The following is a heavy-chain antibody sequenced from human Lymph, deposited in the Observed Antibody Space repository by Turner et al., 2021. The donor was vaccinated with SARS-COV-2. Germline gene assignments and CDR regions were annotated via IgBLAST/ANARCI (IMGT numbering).Heavy chain of an antibody. CDR2: INPNSGGT. V-gene: IGHV1-2*02. D-gene: IGHD4-17*01. CDR3: ARDTRGDYSYYYDGMDV. J-gene: IGHJ6*02. Sequence: QVQLVQSGAEVKRPGASVKVSCKASGYIFTGYYMHWVRQAPGQGREGMEWINPNSGGTNYAQKFQGRVTMTRDTSISTAYMEVSRLRSDDTAVYYCARDTRGDYSYYYDGMDVWGQGTTVTVSS. CDR1: GYIFTGYY.